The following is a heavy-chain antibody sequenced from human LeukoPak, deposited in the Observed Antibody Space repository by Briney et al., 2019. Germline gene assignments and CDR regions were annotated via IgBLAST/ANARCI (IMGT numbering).Heavy chain of an antibody. V-gene: IGHV3-72*01. D-gene: IGHD5-12*01. CDR1: GFTFSDHY. CDR3: ARAPEATNYFDY. J-gene: IGHJ4*02. Sequence: GGSLRLSCAASGFTFSDHYMDWVRQAPGKGLEWVGRSRNKANSYTTAYAASVKDRFTISRHDSKNLLYLQMNSLKTEDTAVYYCARAPEATNYFDYWGQGTLVTVSS. CDR2: SRNKANSYTT.